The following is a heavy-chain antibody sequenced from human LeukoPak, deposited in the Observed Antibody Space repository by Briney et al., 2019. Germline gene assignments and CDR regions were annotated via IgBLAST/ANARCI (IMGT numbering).Heavy chain of an antibody. CDR3: AGDGYGDSYFDY. Sequence: GGSLRLSCAASGFTFSSYSMNWVRQAPGKGLEWVSSISSSSSYIYYADSVKGRFTISRDNAKNSLYLQMNSLRAEDTAVYYCAGDGYGDSYFDYWGQGTLVTVSS. CDR1: GFTFSSYS. D-gene: IGHD4-17*01. J-gene: IGHJ4*02. V-gene: IGHV3-21*01. CDR2: ISSSSSYI.